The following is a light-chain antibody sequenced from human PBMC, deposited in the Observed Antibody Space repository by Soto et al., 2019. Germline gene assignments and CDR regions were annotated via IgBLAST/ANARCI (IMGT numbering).Light chain of an antibody. V-gene: IGKV3-20*01. CDR3: QQYGSSGRT. CDR2: GAS. CDR1: QSVSNNY. J-gene: IGKJ1*01. Sequence: EIVLAQFPGTLSLTPGERATLSCRASQSVSNNYLAWYKQKHGQAPRLIIYGASNRATGIPDRFSGSGSGTDLTINISRLQPEDGEVYYCQQYGSSGRTFGQGTKVDIK.